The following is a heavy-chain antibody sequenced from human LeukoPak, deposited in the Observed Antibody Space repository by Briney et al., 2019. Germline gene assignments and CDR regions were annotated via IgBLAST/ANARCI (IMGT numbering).Heavy chain of an antibody. V-gene: IGHV3-21*01. J-gene: IGHJ4*02. CDR3: ASGYYDFWIGQGDY. CDR2: ISSSSSYI. CDR1: GFTFSSYS. D-gene: IGHD3-3*01. Sequence: GGSLRLSCAASGFTFSSYSMNWVRQAPGKGLEWVSSISSSSSYIYYADSVKGRFTISRDNAKNSLYLQMNSLRAEDTAVYYCASGYYDFWIGQGDYWGQGTLVTVSS.